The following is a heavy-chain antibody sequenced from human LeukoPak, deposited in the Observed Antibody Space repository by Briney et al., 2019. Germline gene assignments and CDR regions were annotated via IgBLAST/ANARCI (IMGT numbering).Heavy chain of an antibody. J-gene: IGHJ6*04. CDR1: GFTFSSYA. CDR3: AELGITMIGGV. D-gene: IGHD3-10*02. V-gene: IGHV3-23*01. Sequence: GGSPRLSCAASGFTFSSYAMSWVRQAPGKGLEWVSAISGSGGSTYYADSVKGRFTISRDNSKNTLYLQMNSLRAEVTAVYYCAELGITMIGGVWGKGTTVTISS. CDR2: ISGSGGST.